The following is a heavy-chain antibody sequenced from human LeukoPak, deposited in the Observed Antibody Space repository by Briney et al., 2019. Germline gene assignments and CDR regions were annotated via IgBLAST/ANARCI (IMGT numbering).Heavy chain of an antibody. CDR3: AREIDAYYYYYYMDV. Sequence: PGGSLRLSCAASGFTFSSYSMNWVRQAPGKGLEWVSYISSSSTIYYADSVKGRFTISRDNAKNSLYLQMNSLRAEDTAVYYCAREIDAYYYYYYMDVWGKGTTVTVSS. CDR2: ISSSSTI. CDR1: GFTFSSYS. V-gene: IGHV3-48*01. J-gene: IGHJ6*03.